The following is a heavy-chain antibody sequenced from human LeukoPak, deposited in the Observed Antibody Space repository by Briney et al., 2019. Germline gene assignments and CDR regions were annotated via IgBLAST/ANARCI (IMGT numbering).Heavy chain of an antibody. Sequence: PSETLSLTCTVSGGSISSYYWSWIRQPPGKGLEWIGYIYYSGSTNYNPSLKSRVTISVDTSKNQFSPKLSSVTAADTAVYYCARLLGKYGITGTQWVYYYYGMDVWGQGTTVTVSS. CDR2: IYYSGST. CDR3: ARLLGKYGITGTQWVYYYYGMDV. J-gene: IGHJ6*02. V-gene: IGHV4-59*08. D-gene: IGHD1-7*01. CDR1: GGSISSYY.